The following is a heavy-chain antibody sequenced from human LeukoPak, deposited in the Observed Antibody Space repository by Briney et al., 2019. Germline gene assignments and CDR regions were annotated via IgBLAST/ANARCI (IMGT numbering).Heavy chain of an antibody. Sequence: GGSLRLSCAASGFTVSSNYMSWVRQAPGKGLEWVSVIYSGGSTYYADSVKGRFTISRDNSKNTLYLQMNSLRAEDTAVYYCAREVDYYGSGSYLSGYYYYGMDVWGQGTTVTVSS. CDR3: AREVDYYGSGSYLSGYYYYGMDV. CDR1: GFTVSSNY. D-gene: IGHD3-10*01. CDR2: IYSGGST. J-gene: IGHJ6*02. V-gene: IGHV3-53*01.